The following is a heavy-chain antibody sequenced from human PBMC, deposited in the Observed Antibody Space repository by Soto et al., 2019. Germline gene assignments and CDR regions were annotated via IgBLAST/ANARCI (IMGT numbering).Heavy chain of an antibody. CDR3: ARQYPTVTTRLFYYYGLDV. D-gene: IGHD4-4*01. Sequence: GESLKLSCTTSGYSFTSYWIGWVRQMPGKGLEWMGIINPGDSDTRYSPSFQGQVTISADKSIKTAYLQWSSLEASDTAMFYCARQYPTVTTRLFYYYGLDVWGQGTTVTVSS. CDR1: GYSFTSYW. V-gene: IGHV5-51*01. J-gene: IGHJ6*02. CDR2: INPGDSDT.